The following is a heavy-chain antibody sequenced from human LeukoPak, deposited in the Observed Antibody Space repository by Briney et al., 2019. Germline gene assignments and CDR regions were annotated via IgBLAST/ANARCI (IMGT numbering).Heavy chain of an antibody. Sequence: PSETLSLTCTVSGGSISSSSYYWGWIRQPPGKGLEWIGSIYHSGSTYYNPSLKSRVTISVDTSKNQFSLKLSSVTAADTAVYYCAKTVTVTTSAFDIWGQGTMVTVSS. J-gene: IGHJ3*02. CDR1: GGSISSSSYY. D-gene: IGHD4-17*01. CDR2: IYHSGST. CDR3: AKTVTVTTSAFDI. V-gene: IGHV4-39*07.